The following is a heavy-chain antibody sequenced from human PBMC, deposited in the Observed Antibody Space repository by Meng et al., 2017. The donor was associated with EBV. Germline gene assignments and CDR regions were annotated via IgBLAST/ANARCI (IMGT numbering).Heavy chain of an antibody. D-gene: IGHD3-10*01. CDR1: GGPFRNYA. Sequence: VQSWAEVKKPGSSVKVSCKTSGGPFRNYAISWVRQAPGQGLEWLGGFLPTLGAPNYAQKFHGRVSITADESTSTHYMDLSSLRSEDTAVYYCASESGRGYTPDYWGQGTLVTVSS. CDR3: ASESGRGYTPDY. CDR2: FLPTLGAP. J-gene: IGHJ4*02. V-gene: IGHV1-69*01.